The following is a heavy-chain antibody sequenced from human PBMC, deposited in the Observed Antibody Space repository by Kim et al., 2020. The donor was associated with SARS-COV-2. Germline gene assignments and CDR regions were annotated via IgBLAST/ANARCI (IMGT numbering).Heavy chain of an antibody. V-gene: IGHV4-30-2*04. J-gene: IGHJ4*02. CDR3: ARFYYGSPLDY. CDR2: T. D-gene: IGHD3-10*01. Sequence: TYYNPSLKVRVTISVDTSKNQFSLKLSSVTAADTAVYYCARFYYGSPLDYWGQGTLVTVSS.